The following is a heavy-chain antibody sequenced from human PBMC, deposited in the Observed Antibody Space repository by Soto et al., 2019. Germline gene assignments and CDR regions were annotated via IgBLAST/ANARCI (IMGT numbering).Heavy chain of an antibody. CDR1: GFSFSIYG. Sequence: QVQLVESGGGVVQPGRSLRLSCAASGFSFSIYGMQWVRQAPGKGLEGVAAISYDGSSIYYGDSLKGRFTISRDNARNTLYLQMTILRAEDTAVYYCAKDTAGYYDLMNGQVADCDYWGQGTLVTVSS. J-gene: IGHJ4*02. CDR3: AKDTAGYYDLMNGQVADCDY. CDR2: ISYDGSSI. D-gene: IGHD3-9*01. V-gene: IGHV3-30*18.